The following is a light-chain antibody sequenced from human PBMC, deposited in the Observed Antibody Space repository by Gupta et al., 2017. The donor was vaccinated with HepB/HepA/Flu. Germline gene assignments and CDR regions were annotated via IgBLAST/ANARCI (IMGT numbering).Light chain of an antibody. V-gene: IGKV3-20*01. CDR2: GTS. CDR1: QSVSNSY. Sequence: DIVLTQSPDTLSLSPGERVTLSCRASQSVSNSYLAWYQHKPGQAPRLLIYGTSIRATGIPDRFSGSGSGTDCTLSISRLEPEDFAVYVGHLYGAAPRTFGQGTKVEIK. CDR3: HLYGAAPRT. J-gene: IGKJ1*01.